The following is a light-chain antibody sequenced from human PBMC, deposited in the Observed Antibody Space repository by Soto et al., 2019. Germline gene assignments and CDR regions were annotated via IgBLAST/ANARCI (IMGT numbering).Light chain of an antibody. CDR3: HQYNNWPPTWT. V-gene: IGKV3-15*01. Sequence: IVMTQSPATLSVSPGERATLSCRASQSVSSNLAWYQQKPGQAPRLLIYGASTRATGIPARFSGSGSGTEFTLTISSLQSEDSAVYSCHQYNNWPPTWTFGQGTKV. CDR1: QSVSSN. J-gene: IGKJ1*01. CDR2: GAS.